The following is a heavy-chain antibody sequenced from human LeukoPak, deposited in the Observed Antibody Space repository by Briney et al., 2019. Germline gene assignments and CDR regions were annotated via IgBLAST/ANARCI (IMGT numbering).Heavy chain of an antibody. J-gene: IGHJ3*02. V-gene: IGHV4-34*01. D-gene: IGHD1-1*01. CDR1: GGSFSGYY. CDR3: ASWTSDAFDI. Sequence: SETLSLTCAVYGGSFSGYYWSWIRQSPGKGLEWIGEINHSGSTNYNPSLKSRVTISVDTSKNQFSLKLSSVTAADTAVYYCASWTSDAFDIWGQGTMVTVSS. CDR2: INHSGST.